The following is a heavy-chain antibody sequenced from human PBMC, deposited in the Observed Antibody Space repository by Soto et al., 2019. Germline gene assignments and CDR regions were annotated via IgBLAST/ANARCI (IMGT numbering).Heavy chain of an antibody. J-gene: IGHJ5*02. V-gene: IGHV3-74*01. Sequence: GGSLRLSCAASGFTFSNYWFHWVRQAPGKGLVWVSRLNKDGSRTDYADSVKGRFTISRDNAKRSLYLQMMSLTAEDTAIYYCVRGGGGGLFDPWGQGTMVTVSS. CDR2: LNKDGSRT. CDR3: VRGGGGGLFDP. D-gene: IGHD2-15*01. CDR1: GFTFSNYW.